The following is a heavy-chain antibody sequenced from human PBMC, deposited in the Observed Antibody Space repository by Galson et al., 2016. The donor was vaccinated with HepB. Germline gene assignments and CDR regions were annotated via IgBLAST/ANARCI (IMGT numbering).Heavy chain of an antibody. CDR3: ARRQMYTMSAFDY. CDR2: IKPDGSEK. V-gene: IGHV3-7*01. J-gene: IGHJ4*02. D-gene: IGHD5-24*01. CDR1: GFTFSTYW. Sequence: SLRLSCAASGFTFSTYWMSWVRQAPGKGLEWVANIKPDGSEKYHVDSVKGRFTISRDTAKSSPYLQMNSLRAEDTAVYYCARRQMYTMSAFDYWGQGTLVTVSA.